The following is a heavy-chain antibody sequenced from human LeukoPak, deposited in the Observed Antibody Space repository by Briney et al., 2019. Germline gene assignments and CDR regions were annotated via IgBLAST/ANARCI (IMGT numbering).Heavy chain of an antibody. D-gene: IGHD6-19*01. V-gene: IGHV4-61*01. CDR2: IHYSGST. CDR1: GGSISSGSYY. Sequence: SETLSLTCTVSGGSISSGSYYWSWIRQPPRKGLEWIGYIHYSGSTNYNPSLKSRVTISVDTSKNQFSLKLSSVTAADTAVYYCARARSSGWFNWFDPWGQGTLVTVSS. CDR3: ARARSSGWFNWFDP. J-gene: IGHJ5*02.